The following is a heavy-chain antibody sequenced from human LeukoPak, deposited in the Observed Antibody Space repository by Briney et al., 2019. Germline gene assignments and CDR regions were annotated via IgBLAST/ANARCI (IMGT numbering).Heavy chain of an antibody. CDR2: IYTSGST. CDR3: AAVAGNFDY. Sequence: SETLSLTCTVSGGSISSGSYYWSWIRQPAGKGLEWIGRIYTSGSTNYNPSLKSRVTISVDTSKNQFSLKLSSVTAADTAVYYCAAVAGNFDYWGQGTLVTVSS. CDR1: GGSISSGSYY. D-gene: IGHD6-19*01. V-gene: IGHV4-61*02. J-gene: IGHJ4*02.